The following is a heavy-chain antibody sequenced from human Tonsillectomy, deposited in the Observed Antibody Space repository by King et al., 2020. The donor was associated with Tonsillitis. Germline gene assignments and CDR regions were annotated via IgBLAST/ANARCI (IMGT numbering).Heavy chain of an antibody. Sequence: QLVQSGAEVKKPGASVKVSCKASGYTFTKYGISWVRQAPGQGLEWMGWISAYNGNTNYAQKLQARVTMTTDTSTSTAYMELRSLRSDDTAVYYCARDTAAGIRGYYFDYWGQGTLVTVSS. CDR3: ARDTAAGIRGYYFDY. CDR1: GYTFTKYG. D-gene: IGHD6-13*01. CDR2: ISAYNGNT. J-gene: IGHJ4*02. V-gene: IGHV1-18*01.